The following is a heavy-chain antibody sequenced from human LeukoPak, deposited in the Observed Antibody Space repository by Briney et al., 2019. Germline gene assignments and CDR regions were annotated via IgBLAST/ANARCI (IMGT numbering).Heavy chain of an antibody. CDR1: GGTFSSYA. V-gene: IGHV1-69*01. CDR3: ASQQLGYCSSTSCYSDY. D-gene: IGHD2-2*01. CDR2: IIPIFGTA. Sequence: ASVTVSCKASGGTFSSYAVSWVRQAPGQGLEWMGGIIPIFGTANYAQKFQGRVTITADESTSTAYMELSSLRSEDTAVYYCASQQLGYCSSTSCYSDYWGQGTLVTVSS. J-gene: IGHJ4*02.